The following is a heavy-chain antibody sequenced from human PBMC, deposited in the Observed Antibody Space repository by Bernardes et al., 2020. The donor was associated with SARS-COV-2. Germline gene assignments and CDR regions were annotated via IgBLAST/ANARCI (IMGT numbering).Heavy chain of an antibody. CDR3: VTGGGLPDY. D-gene: IGHD4-17*01. CDR1: GFTFSSYA. CDR2: INQDGSEK. J-gene: IGHJ4*02. Sequence: VGSLILSCAASGFTFSSYAMSWVRQAPGKGLEWVANINQDGSEKNYVDSVRGRFTISRDNAKSSLYLQMNSLRVEDTAVYYCVTGGGLPDYWGQGTLVTVSS. V-gene: IGHV3-7*01.